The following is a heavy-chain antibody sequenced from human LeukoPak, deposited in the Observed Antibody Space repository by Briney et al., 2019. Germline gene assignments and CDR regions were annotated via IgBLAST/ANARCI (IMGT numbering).Heavy chain of an antibody. CDR2: IKQGGSEK. J-gene: IGHJ4*02. D-gene: IGHD1-1*01. CDR3: ARDKDSPKGPAGRSFDY. Sequence: GGSLRLSCAASGFTFSSYWMSWVRQAPGKGLEWVANIKQGGSEKYYVDSVKGRFTISRDNAKDSLYLQMNSLRAEDTAVYYCARDKDSPKGPAGRSFDYWGQGTLVTVSS. CDR1: GFTFSSYW. V-gene: IGHV3-7*01.